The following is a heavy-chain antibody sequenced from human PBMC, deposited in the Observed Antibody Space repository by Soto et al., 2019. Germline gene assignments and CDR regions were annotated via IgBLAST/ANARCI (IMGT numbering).Heavy chain of an antibody. V-gene: IGHV1-8*01. CDR1: GYTFTSYD. CDR2: MNPNSGNT. D-gene: IGHD3-9*01. J-gene: IGHJ6*02. Sequence: ASVKVSCKASGYTFTSYDINWVRQATGQGLEWMGWMNPNSGNTGYAQKFQGRVTMTRNTSISTAHMELSSLRSEDTAVYYCASSHYDILTGYYSLPYYYGMDVWGQGTTVTVSS. CDR3: ASSHYDILTGYYSLPYYYGMDV.